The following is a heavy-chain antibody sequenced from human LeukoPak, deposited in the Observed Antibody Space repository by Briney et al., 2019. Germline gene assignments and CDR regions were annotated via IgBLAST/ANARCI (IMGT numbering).Heavy chain of an antibody. Sequence: SETLSLTCAVSGGSITSGGYSWNWIRQAPGKGLKWIGYIYHSGNTYYNPSLKSRVIISVDGSKNQFSLKLSSVTAADTAAYYCAKRGLGLKLGEFGPGYNWGQGTLVTVSS. CDR2: IYHSGNT. D-gene: IGHD3-16*01. CDR3: AKRGLGLKLGEFGPGYN. CDR1: GGSITSGGYS. V-gene: IGHV4-30-2*01. J-gene: IGHJ4*02.